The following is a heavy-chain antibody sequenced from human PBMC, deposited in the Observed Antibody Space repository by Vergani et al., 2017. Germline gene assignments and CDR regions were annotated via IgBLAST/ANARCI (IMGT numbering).Heavy chain of an antibody. V-gene: IGHV3-23*01. CDR3: ARAGDIVVVPAASWFDP. Sequence: EVQLLESGGGLVQPGGSLRLSCAASGFTFSSYAMSWVRQAPGKGLEWVSAISGSGSSTYYADSVKGRFTISRDNSKNTLYLQMNSLRAEDTAVYYCARAGDIVVVPAASWFDPWGQGTLVTVSS. CDR1: GFTFSSYA. J-gene: IGHJ5*02. CDR2: ISGSGSST. D-gene: IGHD2-2*01.